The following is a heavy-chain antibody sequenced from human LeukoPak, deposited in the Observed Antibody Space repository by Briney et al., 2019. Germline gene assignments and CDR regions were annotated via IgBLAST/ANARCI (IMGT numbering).Heavy chain of an antibody. Sequence: GGSLRLSCAASGFTFSDYWMTWVRQAPGKGLEWVANIKQDGSEKYYVDSVKGRFTISRDNAKNSLYLQMNSLRAEDTAVYYCARSIIAVAGIADYWGQGTLVTVSS. CDR1: GFTFSDYW. CDR2: IKQDGSEK. J-gene: IGHJ4*02. V-gene: IGHV3-7*01. CDR3: ARSIIAVAGIADY. D-gene: IGHD6-19*01.